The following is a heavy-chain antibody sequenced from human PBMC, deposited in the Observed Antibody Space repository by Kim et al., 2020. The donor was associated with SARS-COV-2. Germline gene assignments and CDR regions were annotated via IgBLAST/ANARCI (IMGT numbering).Heavy chain of an antibody. J-gene: IGHJ4*02. Sequence: GGSLRLSCAASGFTFSSYAMHWVRQAPGKGLEWVAVISYDGSNKYYADSVKGRFTISRDNSKNTLYLQMNSLRAEDTAVYYCARDGIVATEGFDYWGQGTLVTVSS. D-gene: IGHD5-12*01. CDR2: ISYDGSNK. CDR3: ARDGIVATEGFDY. V-gene: IGHV3-30*04. CDR1: GFTFSSYA.